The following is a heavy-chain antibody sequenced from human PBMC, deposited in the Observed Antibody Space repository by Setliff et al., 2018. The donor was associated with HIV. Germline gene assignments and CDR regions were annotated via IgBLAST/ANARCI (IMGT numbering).Heavy chain of an antibody. J-gene: IGHJ3*02. Sequence: GGSLRLSCAASGFSFSSYWMSWVRQAPGKGLEWVANIKQDGSQKFYVDSVKGRFTISRDNAKNSVYLQMNSLRVEDTAVYYCARWPXXVAARGGGFDSWGQGTMVTVSS. CDR2: IKQDGSQK. CDR1: GFSFSSYW. CDR3: ARWPXXVAARGGGFDS. V-gene: IGHV3-7*03. D-gene: IGHD2-15*01.